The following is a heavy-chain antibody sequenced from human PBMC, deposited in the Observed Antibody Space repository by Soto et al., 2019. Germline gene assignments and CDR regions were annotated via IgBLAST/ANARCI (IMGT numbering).Heavy chain of an antibody. CDR3: VRQGKEV. D-gene: IGHD3-10*01. Sequence: GEPWKISCKGSGFSFHTYLSAWVRQMPGRCLEWIWIIYPGESATRYSPSLQGQVTMSDEKSLTTAYLQWSSLKASDTAMYYSVRQGKEVWGQRTTVHVSS. V-gene: IGHV5-51*01. CDR2: IYPGESAT. J-gene: IGHJ6*02. CDR1: GFSFHTYL.